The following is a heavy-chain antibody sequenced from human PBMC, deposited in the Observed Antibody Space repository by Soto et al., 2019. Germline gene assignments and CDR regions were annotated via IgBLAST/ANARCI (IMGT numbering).Heavy chain of an antibody. CDR2: IYYSGST. CDR1: GGSISSGDYY. D-gene: IGHD2-2*01. Sequence: QVQLQESGPGLVKPSQTLSLTCTVSGGSISSGDYYWSWIRQPPGKGLEWIGYIYYSGSTYYNPSVKSRVTISVDTSKNQFSLKLSSVTAADTAVYYCARDICVLGAYYGMDVWGQGTTVTVSS. V-gene: IGHV4-30-4*01. CDR3: ARDICVLGAYYGMDV. J-gene: IGHJ6*02.